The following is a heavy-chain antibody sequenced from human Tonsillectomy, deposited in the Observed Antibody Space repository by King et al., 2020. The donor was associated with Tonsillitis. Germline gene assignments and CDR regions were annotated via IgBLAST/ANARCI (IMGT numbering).Heavy chain of an antibody. CDR1: GGTFSSYA. CDR3: ARIAPAGYYDSSGPFDY. Sequence: VQLVESGAEVKKPGSSVKVSCKASGGTFSSYAISWVRQAPGQGLEWMGGIIPIFGTANYAQKFQGRVTITADESTSTAYMELSSLRSEDTAVYYCARIAPAGYYDSSGPFDYWGQGTLVTVSS. J-gene: IGHJ4*02. CDR2: IIPIFGTA. D-gene: IGHD3-22*01. V-gene: IGHV1-69*01.